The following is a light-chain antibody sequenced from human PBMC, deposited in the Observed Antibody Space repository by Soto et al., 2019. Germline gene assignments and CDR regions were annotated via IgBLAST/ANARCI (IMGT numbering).Light chain of an antibody. Sequence: QSVLTQPPSVSGAPGQRVTISCTGSSSNIGAGYDVHWYQQLPGTAPKLLIYGNSNRPSGVPDRFSGSKSGTSASLAITGLQAEDEADYSCQSYDNRLSVRVVFGGGTKLTVL. CDR1: SSNIGAGYD. CDR3: QSYDNRLSVRVV. J-gene: IGLJ2*01. V-gene: IGLV1-40*01. CDR2: GNS.